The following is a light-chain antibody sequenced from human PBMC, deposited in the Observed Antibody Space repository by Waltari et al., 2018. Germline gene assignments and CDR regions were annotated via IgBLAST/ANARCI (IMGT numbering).Light chain of an antibody. V-gene: IGKV3-20*01. CDR3: QNHERLPAM. J-gene: IGKJ1*01. CDR2: GAS. CDR1: QSVSRY. Sequence: EIVLTQSPGTLSLSPGERATLSCRASQSVSRYLAWYQQKPGQAPRLLIYGASSRATGIPDRFSGSGSGTDFSLTISRLEPEDFAVYYRQNHERLPAMFGQGTKVEIK.